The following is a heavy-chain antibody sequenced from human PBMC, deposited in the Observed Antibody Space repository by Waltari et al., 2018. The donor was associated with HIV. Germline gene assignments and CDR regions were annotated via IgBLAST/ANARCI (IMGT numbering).Heavy chain of an antibody. CDR2: ISSSGSTI. Sequence: EVQLVESGGGLVQPGGSLRLSCAASGFTFSSYEMNWVRQAPGKGLEWVSYISSSGSTIYYADSGKGRFTISRDNAKNSLYLQMNSRRAEDTAVYYCAREGIAVADVYFDYWGQGTLVTVSS. CDR1: GFTFSSYE. CDR3: AREGIAVADVYFDY. J-gene: IGHJ4*02. V-gene: IGHV3-48*03. D-gene: IGHD6-19*01.